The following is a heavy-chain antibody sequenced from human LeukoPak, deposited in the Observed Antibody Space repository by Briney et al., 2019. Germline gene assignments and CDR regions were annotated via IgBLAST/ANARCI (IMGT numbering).Heavy chain of an antibody. CDR2: IIPIFGTA. J-gene: IGHJ4*02. D-gene: IGHD1-26*01. Sequence: ASVTVSCKASGYTFTSYAISWVRQAPGQGLEWMGGIIPIFGTANYAQKFQGRVTITADESTSTAYMELSSLRSEDTAVYYCARRERPLPRYFDYWGQGTLVTVSS. CDR3: ARRERPLPRYFDY. V-gene: IGHV1-69*13. CDR1: GYTFTSYA.